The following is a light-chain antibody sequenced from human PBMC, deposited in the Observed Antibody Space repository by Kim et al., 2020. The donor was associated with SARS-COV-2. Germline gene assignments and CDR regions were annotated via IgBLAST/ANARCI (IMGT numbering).Light chain of an antibody. CDR2: QDS. J-gene: IGLJ2*01. CDR1: KLGNNY. CDR3: QAWDSSTVV. V-gene: IGLV3-1*01. Sequence: VSPGQTASITCSGDKLGNNYAFWYQQKPGQSPVLVIYQDSKRPSGIPERFSGSNSGNTATLTISGTQAMDEADYYCQAWDSSTVVFGGGTQLTVL.